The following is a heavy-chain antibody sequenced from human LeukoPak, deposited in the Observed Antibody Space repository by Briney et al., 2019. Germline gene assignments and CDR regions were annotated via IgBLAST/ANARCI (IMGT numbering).Heavy chain of an antibody. V-gene: IGHV3-30*18. J-gene: IGHJ6*02. CDR1: GFTFSIYG. CDR3: AKCWSSGYYYYYGMDV. D-gene: IGHD6-19*01. Sequence: GGSLRLSCAASGFTFSIYGMHWVRQAPGKGLEWVAVISYDGSNKYYADSVKGRFTISRDNSKNTLYLQMNSLRAEDTAVYYCAKCWSSGYYYYYGMDVWGQGTTVTVSS. CDR2: ISYDGSNK.